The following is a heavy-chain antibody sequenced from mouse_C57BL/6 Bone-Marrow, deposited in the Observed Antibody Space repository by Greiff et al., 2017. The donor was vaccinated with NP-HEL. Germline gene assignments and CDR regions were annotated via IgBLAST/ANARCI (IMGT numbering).Heavy chain of an antibody. J-gene: IGHJ4*01. Sequence: EVMLVESGGGLVQPKGSLKLSCAASGFTFNTYAMHWVRQAPGKGLEWVARIRSKSSNYATYYADSVKDRFTISRDDSQSMLYLQMNILKTEDTAMYYCVREGTAQTPYAMDYWGQGTSVTVSS. CDR2: IRSKSSNYAT. CDR3: VREGTAQTPYAMDY. V-gene: IGHV10-3*01. CDR1: GFTFNTYA. D-gene: IGHD3-2*02.